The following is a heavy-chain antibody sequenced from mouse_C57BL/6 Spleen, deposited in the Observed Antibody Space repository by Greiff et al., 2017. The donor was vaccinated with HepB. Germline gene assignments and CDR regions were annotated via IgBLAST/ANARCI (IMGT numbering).Heavy chain of an antibody. D-gene: IGHD2-4*01. CDR2: ISDGGSYT. CDR3: ARDLGLRRDWYFDV. CDR1: GFTFSSYA. Sequence: EVKVVESGGGLVKPGGSLKLSCAASGFTFSSYAMSWVRQTPEKRLEWVATISDGGSYTYYPDNVKGRFTISRDNAKNNLYLQMSHLKSEDTAMYYCARDLGLRRDWYFDVWGTGTTVTVSS. V-gene: IGHV5-4*01. J-gene: IGHJ1*03.